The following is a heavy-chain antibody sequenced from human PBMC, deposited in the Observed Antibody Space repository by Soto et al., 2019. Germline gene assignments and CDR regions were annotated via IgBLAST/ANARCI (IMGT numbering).Heavy chain of an antibody. J-gene: IGHJ3*02. CDR3: AKDPYYYGSGSDAFDI. CDR1: GFTFSSYA. V-gene: IGHV3-23*01. Sequence: GGSLRLSCAASGFTFSSYAMSWVRQAPGKGLEWVSAISGSGGSTYYADSVKGRFTISRDNSKNTLYLKMNSLRAEETAVYYCAKDPYYYGSGSDAFDIWGQGTMVTVSS. D-gene: IGHD3-10*01. CDR2: ISGSGGST.